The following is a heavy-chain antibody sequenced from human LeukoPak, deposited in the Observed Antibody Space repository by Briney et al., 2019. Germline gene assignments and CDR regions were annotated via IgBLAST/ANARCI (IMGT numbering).Heavy chain of an antibody. CDR1: GDSIRSSSYH. CDR3: ARGRPGGYGMDV. V-gene: IGHV4-39*07. CDR2: IYYSGST. J-gene: IGHJ6*02. D-gene: IGHD3-10*01. Sequence: SETLSLTCTVSGDSIRSSSYHWGWIRQPPGKGLEWIGSIYYSGSTYNNRSLKRRLTISIDTSKNQFSLRLSSVTAADTAVYYCARGRPGGYGMDVWGQGTTVTVSS.